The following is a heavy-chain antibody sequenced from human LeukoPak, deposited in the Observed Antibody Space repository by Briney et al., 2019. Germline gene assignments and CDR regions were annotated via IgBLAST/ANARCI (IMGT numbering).Heavy chain of an antibody. Sequence: GGSLRLSCAASGFTFSTYWMSWVRQAPGKGLEWVANINEDGSEKYYVDSVKGRFSISRDNAKNSLYLQMNNLRAEDTAVYYCATEGVPTTIYAFEVWGQGTMVTVSS. CDR3: ATEGVPTTIYAFEV. V-gene: IGHV3-7*01. CDR2: INEDGSEK. J-gene: IGHJ3*01. CDR1: GFTFSTYW. D-gene: IGHD2-2*01.